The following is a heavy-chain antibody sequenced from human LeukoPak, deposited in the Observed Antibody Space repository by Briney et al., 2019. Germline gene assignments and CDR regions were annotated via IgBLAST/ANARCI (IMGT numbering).Heavy chain of an antibody. J-gene: IGHJ5*02. D-gene: IGHD3-16*01. CDR2: IYYSGST. CDR1: GGSITSGGYY. CDR3: ARDPGGYNWFDP. Sequence: PSETLSLTCTVSGGSITSGGYYRGWMRQLPGKGLEWIGNIYYSGSTYYNPSLKSRVVISVDTSNHQFSLNLNSVTAADTAVYYCARDPGGYNWFDPWGQGILVTVSS. V-gene: IGHV4-31*03.